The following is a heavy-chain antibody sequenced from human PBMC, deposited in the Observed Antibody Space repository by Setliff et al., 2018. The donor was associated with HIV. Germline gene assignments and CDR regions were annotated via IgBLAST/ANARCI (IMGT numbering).Heavy chain of an antibody. CDR3: ARSDYVWGSYPDKLDY. J-gene: IGHJ4*02. CDR2: INPNTGGT. V-gene: IGHV1-2*02. Sequence: GASVKVSCKASGYSFTGYYIHWVRQAPGQGLEWMGWINPNTGGTNFAQKFQGRVTMTRDTSISTVYMEVSRLRSDDTAVYHCARSDYVWGSYPDKLDYWGQGTLVTVS. D-gene: IGHD3-16*01. CDR1: GYSFTGYY.